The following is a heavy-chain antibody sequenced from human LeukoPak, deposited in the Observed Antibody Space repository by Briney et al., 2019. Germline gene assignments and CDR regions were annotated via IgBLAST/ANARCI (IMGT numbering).Heavy chain of an antibody. Sequence: SETLSLTCSFSGGSISSYYWSWIRQSPGKGLEWIGYIYYTGSTSFNPSLKSRVTISVDASKNQLSLKLSSLTAADTAVYYCARAKEGVAGFFDYWGQGTLVTVSS. V-gene: IGHV4-59*01. J-gene: IGHJ4*02. D-gene: IGHD6-19*01. CDR3: ARAKEGVAGFFDY. CDR2: IYYTGST. CDR1: GGSISSYY.